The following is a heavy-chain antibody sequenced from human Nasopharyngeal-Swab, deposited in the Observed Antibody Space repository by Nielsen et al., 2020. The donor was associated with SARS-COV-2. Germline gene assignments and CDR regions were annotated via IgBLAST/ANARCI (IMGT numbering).Heavy chain of an antibody. J-gene: IGHJ4*02. Sequence: GRSLRLSCAASGFTFDDYAIHWVRQAPGRGLEWVSGISWDSGNIGYADSVKGRFTISRDNAKNSLYLQMNSLRAEDTAVYYCARDALTGGVDYWGQGTLVTVSS. D-gene: IGHD7-27*01. V-gene: IGHV3-9*01. CDR1: GFTFDDYA. CDR3: ARDALTGGVDY. CDR2: ISWDSGNI.